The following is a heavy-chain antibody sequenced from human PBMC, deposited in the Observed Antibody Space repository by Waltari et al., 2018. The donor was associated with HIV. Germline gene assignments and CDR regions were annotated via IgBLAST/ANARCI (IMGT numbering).Heavy chain of an antibody. D-gene: IGHD5-12*01. Sequence: EVQLVESGGGLVQPGGSLRLSCAASGFTFSRYWMSWVRQAPGKGLEWVANIKQDGSEKYYVDSVKGRFTISRDNAKNSLYLQMNSLRAEDTAVYYCARLPLGYGIDYWGQGTLVTVSS. CDR2: IKQDGSEK. CDR3: ARLPLGYGIDY. J-gene: IGHJ4*02. CDR1: GFTFSRYW. V-gene: IGHV3-7*01.